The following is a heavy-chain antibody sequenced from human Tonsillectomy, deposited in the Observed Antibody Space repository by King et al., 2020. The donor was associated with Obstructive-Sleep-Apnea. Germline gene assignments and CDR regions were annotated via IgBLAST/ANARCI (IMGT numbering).Heavy chain of an antibody. CDR3: SREGRNGYNQLGGVYFDY. CDR1: GFTFSNYS. V-gene: IGHV3-33*01. J-gene: IGHJ4*02. Sequence: VQLVESGGGVVQPGRTLRLSCAASGFTFSNYSMHWVRQHPGKWLEWCSILWSSGRKKFTDDSVKVRFTISRDNSKIILYLQMNSLRADDTAVYYCSREGRNGYNQLGGVYFDYWGQGTLVTVSS. CDR2: LWSSGRKK. D-gene: IGHD5-24*01.